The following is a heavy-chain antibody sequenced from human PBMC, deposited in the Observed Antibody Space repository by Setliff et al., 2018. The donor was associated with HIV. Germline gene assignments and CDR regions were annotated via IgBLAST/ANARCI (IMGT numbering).Heavy chain of an antibody. J-gene: IGHJ4*02. Sequence: SETLSLTCSVSGDSISNPNYYWGWIRQPPGKGLEWIGSIYFSESPYYNPSLSSRVTISVDTSTNQFSLKLSSVTAADTAVYYCARTYSSSWYSSHLWVDYWGQGTLVTVSS. V-gene: IGHV4-39*01. CDR3: ARTYSSSWYSSHLWVDY. D-gene: IGHD6-13*01. CDR2: IYFSESP. CDR1: GDSISNPNYY.